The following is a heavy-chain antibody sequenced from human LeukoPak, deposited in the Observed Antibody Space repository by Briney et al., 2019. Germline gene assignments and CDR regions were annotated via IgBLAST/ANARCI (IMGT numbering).Heavy chain of an antibody. Sequence: PGRSLRLSCAASGFTFSSYGMHWVRQAPGKGLEWVAVISYDGSNKYYADSVKGRFTISRDNSKNTLYLQMNSMRAEDRAVYYCAKDLWLLDYWGQGTLVTVSS. CDR2: ISYDGSNK. V-gene: IGHV3-30*18. D-gene: IGHD3-10*01. CDR3: AKDLWLLDY. J-gene: IGHJ4*02. CDR1: GFTFSSYG.